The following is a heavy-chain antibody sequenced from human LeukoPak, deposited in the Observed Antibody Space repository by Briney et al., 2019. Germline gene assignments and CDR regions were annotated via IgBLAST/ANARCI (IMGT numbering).Heavy chain of an antibody. CDR1: GFTFSSYG. V-gene: IGHV3-30*02. CDR3: AKDLTAYGSGSYYAFDI. Sequence: GGSLRLSCAASGFTFSSYGMHWVRQAPGKGLEWVAFIRYDGSNKYYADSVKGRFTISRDNSENTLYLQMNSLRAEDTAVYYCAKDLTAYGSGSYYAFDIWGQGTMVTVSS. CDR2: IRYDGSNK. D-gene: IGHD3-10*01. J-gene: IGHJ3*02.